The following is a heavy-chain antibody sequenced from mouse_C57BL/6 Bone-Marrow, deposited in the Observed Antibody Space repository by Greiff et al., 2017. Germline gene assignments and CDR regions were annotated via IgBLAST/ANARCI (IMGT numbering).Heavy chain of an antibody. J-gene: IGHJ1*03. D-gene: IGHD1-1*01. V-gene: IGHV1-72*01. CDR3: ARDGDGSSHWYFEG. CDR2: IDPNSGGT. CDR1: GYTFTSYW. Sequence: QVHVKQPGAELVKPGASVKLSCKASGYTFTSYWMHWVKQRPGRGLEWIGRIDPNSGGTKDNEKFKRKATLTVDKPSSTADRHLSSLTSEDSAVYYCARDGDGSSHWYFEGWGTGTTVTVSA.